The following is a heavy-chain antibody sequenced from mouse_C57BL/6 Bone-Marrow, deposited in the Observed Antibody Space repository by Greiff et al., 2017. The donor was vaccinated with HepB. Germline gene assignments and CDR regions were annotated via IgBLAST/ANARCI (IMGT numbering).Heavy chain of an antibody. D-gene: IGHD1-1*01. CDR1: GFNIKDDY. CDR3: TTATTVVFDY. Sequence: EVQLVESGAELVRPGASVKLSCTASGFNIKDDYMHWVKQRPEQGLEWIGWIDPENGDTEYASKFQGKATITADTSSNTAYLQLSSLTSEDTAVYYCTTATTVVFDYWGQGTTLTVSS. CDR2: IDPENGDT. V-gene: IGHV14-4*01. J-gene: IGHJ2*01.